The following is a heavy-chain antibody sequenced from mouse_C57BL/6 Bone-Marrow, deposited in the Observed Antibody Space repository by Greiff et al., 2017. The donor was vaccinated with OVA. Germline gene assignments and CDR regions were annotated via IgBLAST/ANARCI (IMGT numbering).Heavy chain of an antibody. J-gene: IGHJ2*01. CDR3: ARHYCGSSYEEFDY. CDR1: GFSLTSYA. D-gene: IGHD1-1*01. V-gene: IGHV2-9-1*01. CDR2: IWTGGGT. Sequence: VKLMESGPGLVAPSQSLSITCTVSGFSLTSYAISWVRQPPGKGLEWLGVIWTGGGTNYNSALKSRLSIRKDNSTSQVFLKMTSLQTDDTARYYCARHYCGSSYEEFDYWGQGTTRTVSA.